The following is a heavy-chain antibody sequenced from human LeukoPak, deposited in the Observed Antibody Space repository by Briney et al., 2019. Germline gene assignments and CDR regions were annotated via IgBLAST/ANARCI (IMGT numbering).Heavy chain of an antibody. CDR3: ARSYCSGGSCYSK. J-gene: IGHJ4*02. CDR1: GGSISSDYYY. V-gene: IGHV4-61*01. Sequence: PSQTLSLTCTVSGGSISSDYYYWSWIRQPPGKGLEWIGYIYYSGSTNYNPSLKSRATISVDTSKNQFSLKLSSVTAADTAVYYCARSYCSGGSCYSKWGQGTLVTVSS. CDR2: IYYSGST. D-gene: IGHD2-15*01.